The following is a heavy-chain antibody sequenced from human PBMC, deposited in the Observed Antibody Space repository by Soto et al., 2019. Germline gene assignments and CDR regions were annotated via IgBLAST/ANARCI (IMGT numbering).Heavy chain of an antibody. CDR3: ARDAGGYKYGYAGY. CDR2: TSYDGSDT. D-gene: IGHD5-18*01. CDR1: GFTFSSYG. J-gene: IGHJ4*02. Sequence: QVQLVESGGGVVQPGRSLRLSCEASGFTFSSYGMHWVRQAPGKGLEWVALTSYDGSDTYYADSLKGRFTISRDNSKNTLYLKMNRLGGDDTAVYCCARDAGGYKYGYAGYWGQGTVVTVAS. V-gene: IGHV3-30*03.